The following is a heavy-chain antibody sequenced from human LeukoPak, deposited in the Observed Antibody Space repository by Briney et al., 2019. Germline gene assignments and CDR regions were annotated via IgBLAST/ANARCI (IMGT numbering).Heavy chain of an antibody. CDR3: ARSPLPYYYDSSGPSDY. J-gene: IGHJ4*02. V-gene: IGHV1-18*01. Sequence: GASVTLSCKASGYTFTNYGITWVRQAPGQGLERVGWISAYNGNTNYAQKLQGRVTMTTETSTSTDYMELRSLTSDDTAVYYCARSPLPYYYDSSGPSDYWGQGTLVTVSS. CDR1: GYTFTNYG. CDR2: ISAYNGNT. D-gene: IGHD3-22*01.